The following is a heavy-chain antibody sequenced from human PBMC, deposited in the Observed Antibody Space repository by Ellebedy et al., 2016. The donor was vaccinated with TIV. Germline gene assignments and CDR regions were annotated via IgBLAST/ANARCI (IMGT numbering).Heavy chain of an antibody. CDR3: ARDPYSSGWYNWFDL. V-gene: IGHV3-30*03. CDR2: ISYDGNSK. D-gene: IGHD6-19*01. Sequence: GESLKISCAASGFAVSTYGMHWVRQAPGKGLEWVTMISYDGNSKYYADSVKGRFTISRDNSKNTVYVQMNSLTAEDTAVYYCARDPYSSGWYNWFDLWGQGTLITVSS. CDR1: GFAVSTYG. J-gene: IGHJ5*02.